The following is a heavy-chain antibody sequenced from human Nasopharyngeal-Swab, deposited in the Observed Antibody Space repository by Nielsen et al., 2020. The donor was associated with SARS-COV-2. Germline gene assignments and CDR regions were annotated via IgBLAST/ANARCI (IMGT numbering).Heavy chain of an antibody. CDR2: ISYDGSNK. J-gene: IGHJ6*02. D-gene: IGHD1-14*01. CDR3: ARWEHQTGGDYYYYYGMDV. Sequence: GESLKISCAASGFTFSSYAMHWVRKAPGKGLEWVAVISYDGSNKYYADSVKGRFTISRDNSKNTLYLQMNSLRAEDTAVYYCARWEHQTGGDYYYYYGMDVWGQGTTVTVSS. CDR1: GFTFSSYA. V-gene: IGHV3-30-3*01.